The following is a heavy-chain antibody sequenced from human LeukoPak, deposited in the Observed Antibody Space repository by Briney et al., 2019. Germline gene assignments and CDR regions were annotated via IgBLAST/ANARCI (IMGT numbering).Heavy chain of an antibody. Sequence: ASVKVSCKASGYTFTGYYMHWVRQAPGQGLEWVRRINPNSGGTNYAQKFQGRVTMTRDTSISTAYMELSRLRSDDTAVYYCVRGTMTTVTTGIGYWGQGTLVTVSS. D-gene: IGHD4-17*01. V-gene: IGHV1-2*06. J-gene: IGHJ4*02. CDR1: GYTFTGYY. CDR2: INPNSGGT. CDR3: VRGTMTTVTTGIGY.